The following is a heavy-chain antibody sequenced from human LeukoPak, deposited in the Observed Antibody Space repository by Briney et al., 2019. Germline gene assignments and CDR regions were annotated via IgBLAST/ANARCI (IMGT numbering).Heavy chain of an antibody. CDR2: IYHSGST. D-gene: IGHD4-17*01. CDR1: GGSISSGGYS. Sequence: PSETLSLTCAVSGGSISSGGYSWSWIRQPPGKGLEWIGYIYHSGSTYYNPSLKSRVTISVDRSKNQFSLKPSSVTAADTAVYYCARSTTVVRGAFDYWGQGTLVTVSS. J-gene: IGHJ4*02. CDR3: ARSTTVVRGAFDY. V-gene: IGHV4-30-2*01.